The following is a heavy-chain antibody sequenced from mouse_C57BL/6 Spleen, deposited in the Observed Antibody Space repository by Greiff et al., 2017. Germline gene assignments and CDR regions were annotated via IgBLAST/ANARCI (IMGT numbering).Heavy chain of an antibody. CDR1: GFTFSDYG. Sequence: EVQLQESGGGLVKPGGSLKLSCAASGFTFSDYGMHWVRQAPEKGLEWVAYISSGSSTIYYADTVKGRFTISRDNAKNTLFLQMTSLRSEDTAMYYCATTVVATRDYYAMDYWGQGTSVTVSS. J-gene: IGHJ4*01. CDR3: ATTVVATRDYYAMDY. CDR2: ISSGSSTI. V-gene: IGHV5-17*01. D-gene: IGHD1-1*01.